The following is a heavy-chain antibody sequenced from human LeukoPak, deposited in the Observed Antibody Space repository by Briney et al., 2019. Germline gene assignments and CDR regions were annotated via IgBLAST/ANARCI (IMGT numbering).Heavy chain of an antibody. CDR2: ISGSGGST. Sequence: GGSLRLSCAASGFTFSSYAMSWVRQAPGKGLEWVSAISGSGGSTYYADSVKGRFTISRDNSKNTLYLQMKSLRAEDTAVYYCAKADYGDSEYYFDYWGQGTLVTVSS. V-gene: IGHV3-23*01. J-gene: IGHJ4*02. D-gene: IGHD4-17*01. CDR1: GFTFSSYA. CDR3: AKADYGDSEYYFDY.